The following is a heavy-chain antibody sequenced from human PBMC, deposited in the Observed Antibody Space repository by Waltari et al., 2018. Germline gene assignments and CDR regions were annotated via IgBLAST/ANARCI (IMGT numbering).Heavy chain of an antibody. D-gene: IGHD6-6*01. CDR1: AFTFSNFW. CDR3: ARDRLTPSSPGDNFDH. CDR2: INGDGQII. Sequence: EVQLVESVGGLVQPGGSLRLSCAASAFTFSNFWMPWFRHSPGKGLMWVSRINGDGQIITYADSVKGRFTISRDNAKSTLYLQMNSLRVEDTGLYYCARDRLTPSSPGDNFDHWGQGTLVTVSP. V-gene: IGHV3-74*01. J-gene: IGHJ4*02.